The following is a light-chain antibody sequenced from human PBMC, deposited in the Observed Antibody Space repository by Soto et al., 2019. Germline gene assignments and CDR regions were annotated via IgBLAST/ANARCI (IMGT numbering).Light chain of an antibody. CDR1: SSDVGGSNY. CDR2: EVD. J-gene: IGLJ1*01. V-gene: IGLV2-14*01. Sequence: QSALIQPASVSGSPGQSIPISCTGTSSDVGGSNYVSWYQHHPHRAPKLLIYEVDYRPSGVSNRFSGSKSGNTASLTIYGLQAEDDADYYCSSYTSSNTLEVFGFGTKLTVL. CDR3: SSYTSSNTLEV.